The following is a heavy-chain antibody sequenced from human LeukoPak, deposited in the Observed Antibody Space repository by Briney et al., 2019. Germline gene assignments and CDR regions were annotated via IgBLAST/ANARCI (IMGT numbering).Heavy chain of an antibody. J-gene: IGHJ6*03. CDR2: IKSKTDGGTT. Sequence: GGSLRLSCAAYGFTFSNAWMSWVRQAPGKGLEWVGRIKSKTDGGTTDYAAPVKGRFTISRDDSKNTLYLQMNSLKTEDTAVYYCTTLVRSDNYYYYYMDVWGKGTTVTVSS. CDR3: TTLVRSDNYYYYYMDV. V-gene: IGHV3-15*01. D-gene: IGHD3-10*01. CDR1: GFTFSNAW.